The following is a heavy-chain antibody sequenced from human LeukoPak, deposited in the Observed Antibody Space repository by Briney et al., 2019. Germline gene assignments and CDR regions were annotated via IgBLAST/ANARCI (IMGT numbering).Heavy chain of an antibody. CDR3: AKPYYYDSSGYYSDAFDI. CDR2: ISWNSGSI. V-gene: IGHV3-9*01. D-gene: IGHD3-22*01. J-gene: IGHJ3*02. CDR1: GFTFDDYA. Sequence: CRSLRLSCAASGFTFDDYAMHWVRPAPGKGLEWVSRISWNSGSIGYADSVKGRFTISRDNAKNALYLQMNSLRAEDTALYYCAKPYYYDSSGYYSDAFDIWGQGTMVTVSS.